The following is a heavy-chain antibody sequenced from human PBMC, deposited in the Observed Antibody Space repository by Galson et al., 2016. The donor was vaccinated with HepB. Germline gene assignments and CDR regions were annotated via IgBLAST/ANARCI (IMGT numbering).Heavy chain of an antibody. CDR2: IDWDDDK. V-gene: IGHV2-70*11. CDR3: ARIISSGWLFDY. D-gene: IGHD6-19*01. J-gene: IGHJ4*02. CDR1: GFSLSTNGMC. Sequence: PALVKPTQTLTLTCTFSGFSLSTNGMCVTWIRQPPGKALEWLARIDWDDDKYYSTSLKTRLTISKDSSKDQVVLTMTNMDPVDTATYYCARIISSGWLFDYGGQGTLVTVSS.